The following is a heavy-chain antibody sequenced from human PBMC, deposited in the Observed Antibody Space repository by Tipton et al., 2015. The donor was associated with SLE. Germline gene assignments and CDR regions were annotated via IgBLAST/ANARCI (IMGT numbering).Heavy chain of an antibody. J-gene: IGHJ6*03. CDR1: GFTFSSYE. D-gene: IGHD4/OR15-4a*01. CDR2: IYSGGST. V-gene: IGHV3-66*02. Sequence: SLRLSCAASGFTFSSYEMNWVRQAPGKGLEWVSVIYSGGSTYYADSVKGRFTISRDNSKNTLYLQMNSLRAEDTAVYYCARDGANSYYMDVWGKGTTVTVSS. CDR3: ARDGANSYYMDV.